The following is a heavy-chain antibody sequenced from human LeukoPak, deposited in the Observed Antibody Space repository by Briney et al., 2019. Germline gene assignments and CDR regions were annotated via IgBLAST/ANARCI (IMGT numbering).Heavy chain of an antibody. CDR2: ISYDGSNK. J-gene: IGHJ4*02. CDR3: AREDDHDY. D-gene: IGHD3-16*01. Sequence: PGGSLRLSCAASGFTFSSYAMHWVRQAPGKGLEWVAVISYDGSNKYYADSVKGRFTIPRDNSKNTLYLQMNSLRAEDTAVYYCAREDDHDYWGQGTLVTVSS. V-gene: IGHV3-30-3*01. CDR1: GFTFSSYA.